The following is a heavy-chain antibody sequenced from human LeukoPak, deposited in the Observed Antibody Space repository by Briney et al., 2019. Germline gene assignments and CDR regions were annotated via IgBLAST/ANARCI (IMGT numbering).Heavy chain of an antibody. CDR1: GGSISSSNW. V-gene: IGHV4-4*02. CDR3: ARGEETTSHDY. CDR2: VYHSVST. D-gene: IGHD4-11*01. Sequence: SETLSLTCAVSGGSISSSNWWSWVRQPPGKGLEWIGEVYHSVSTNYYPSLKSRVTISIEKSKNQFSLKLSSVTAADTAVYYCARGEETTSHDYWGQGTLVTVSS. J-gene: IGHJ4*02.